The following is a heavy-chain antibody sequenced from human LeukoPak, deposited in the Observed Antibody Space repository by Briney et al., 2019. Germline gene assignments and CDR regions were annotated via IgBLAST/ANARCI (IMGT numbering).Heavy chain of an antibody. Sequence: SETLSLTCTVSGGSISSYYWSWIRQPPGKGLEWIGNSYTSGGTNYNPSLKSRVTISVDTSKNQFSLSLRSVTAADTAVYYCAGSGPSDYFDNWGQGTLVTVSS. J-gene: IGHJ4*02. CDR3: AGSGPSDYFDN. D-gene: IGHD7-27*01. CDR2: SYTSGGT. V-gene: IGHV4-4*09. CDR1: GGSISSYY.